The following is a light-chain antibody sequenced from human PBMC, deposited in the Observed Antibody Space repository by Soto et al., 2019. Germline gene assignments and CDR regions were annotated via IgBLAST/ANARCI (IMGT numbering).Light chain of an antibody. V-gene: IGKV3-11*01. J-gene: IGKJ5*01. CDR1: QSVSIY. CDR2: DAS. CDR3: QQRSIWPPIT. Sequence: EIVLTQSPATLSLSPWERATLSCRASQSVSIYLAWYQQKPGQAPRLLIYDASNRATGIPARFSGSGSGTDFTLTISSLEPEDFAVYYCQQRSIWPPITFGQGTRLEIK.